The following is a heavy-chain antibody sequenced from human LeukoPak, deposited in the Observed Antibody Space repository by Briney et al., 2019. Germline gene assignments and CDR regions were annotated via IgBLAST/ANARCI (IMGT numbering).Heavy chain of an antibody. CDR3: AKDREGGLRYFDWLLTLLGKMDV. V-gene: IGHV3-23*01. J-gene: IGHJ6*04. CDR2: ISGSGGST. CDR1: GFTFSSYG. Sequence: PGGSLRLSCAASGFTFSSYGMSWVRQAPGKGLEWVSAISGSGGSTYYADSVKGRFTISRDNSKNTLYLQMNSLRAEDTAVYYCAKDREGGLRYFDWLLTLLGKMDVWGKGTTVTISS. D-gene: IGHD3-9*01.